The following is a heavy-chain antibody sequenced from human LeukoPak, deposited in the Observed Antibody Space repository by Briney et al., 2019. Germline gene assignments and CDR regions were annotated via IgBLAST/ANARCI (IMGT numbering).Heavy chain of an antibody. CDR3: ANIYPISLDPGSGWPDDY. V-gene: IGHV3-30*18. CDR1: GFTFSSYG. CDR2: ISYGGSNK. D-gene: IGHD6-19*01. J-gene: IGHJ4*02. Sequence: GGSLRLSCAASGFTFSSYGMHRVRQAPGKGLEWVAVISYGGSNKYYADSVKGRFTISRDNSKNTLYLQMNSLRAEDTAVYYCANIYPISLDPGSGWPDDYWGQGTLVTVSS.